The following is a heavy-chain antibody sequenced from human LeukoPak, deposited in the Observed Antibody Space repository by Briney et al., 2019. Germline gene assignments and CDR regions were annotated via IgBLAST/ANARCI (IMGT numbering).Heavy chain of an antibody. CDR1: GYTFSDYY. J-gene: IGHJ2*01. D-gene: IGHD5-12*01. CDR3: ARETRGYSDYEFQPSYWYFAL. V-gene: IGHV1-2*02. Sequence: ASVKVSCKASGYTFSDYYMSWVRQAPGQGLEWMGWINCNSGATSSAQKFQGRVTMTRDTSTSTAYMELSRLRSDDTAVYYCARETRGYSDYEFQPSYWYFALWGRGTLVTVSS. CDR2: INCNSGAT.